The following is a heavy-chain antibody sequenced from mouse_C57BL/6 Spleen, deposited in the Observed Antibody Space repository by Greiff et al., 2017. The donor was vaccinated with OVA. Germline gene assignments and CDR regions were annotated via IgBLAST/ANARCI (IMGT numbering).Heavy chain of an antibody. CDR2: FYPGDGDT. V-gene: IGHV1-82*01. CDR1: GYAFSSSW. Sequence: QVQLQQSGPELVKPGASVKISCKASGYAFSSSWMNWVKQRPGKGLEWIGRFYPGDGDTNYNGKFKGKATLTADKSSSTAYMQLSSLTSEDSAVYVCARAPDYDWYFDVWGTGTTVTVSS. CDR3: ARAPDYDWYFDV. D-gene: IGHD2-4*01. J-gene: IGHJ1*03.